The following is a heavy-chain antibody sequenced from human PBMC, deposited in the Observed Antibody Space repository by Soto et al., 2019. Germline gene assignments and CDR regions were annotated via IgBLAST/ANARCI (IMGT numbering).Heavy chain of an antibody. D-gene: IGHD6-13*01. CDR1: GLTFSSYG. CDR2: ISYDGSNK. J-gene: IGHJ6*02. V-gene: IGHV3-30*18. CDR3: AKLSDSSNDYYGMDV. Sequence: QVQLVESGGGVVQPGRSLRLSCAASGLTFSSYGMHWVRQAPGKGLEWVAVISYDGSNKYYADSVKGRFTISRDNSKNTLYLQMNSLRAEDTAVYYCAKLSDSSNDYYGMDVWGQGTTVTVSS.